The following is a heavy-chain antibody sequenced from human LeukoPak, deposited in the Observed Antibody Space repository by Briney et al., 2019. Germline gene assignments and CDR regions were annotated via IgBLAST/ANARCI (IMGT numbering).Heavy chain of an antibody. CDR2: SIPSFGTA. CDR1: GCTFISYA. J-gene: IGHJ3*02. CDR3: ARLLWFGESGFDAFDM. V-gene: IGHV1-69*06. D-gene: IGHD3-10*01. Sequence: SAVKVSCKASGCTFISYAISWVRQAPGQGLEWMGGSIPSFGTANYEHKFQGRVTITADKSTSTAYMELSSLRSDAPVVYYCARLLWFGESGFDAFDMWGQGTMVTVSS.